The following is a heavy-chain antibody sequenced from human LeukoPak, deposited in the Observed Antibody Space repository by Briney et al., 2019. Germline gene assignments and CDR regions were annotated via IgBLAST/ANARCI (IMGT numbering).Heavy chain of an antibody. D-gene: IGHD2-21*01. CDR2: IIPIFGTA. Sequence: GASVKVSCKASGGTFSSYAISWVRQAPGQGLEWMGGIIPIFGTANYAQKFQGRVTITADESTSTAYMELSSLRSEDTAVYYCARGGEGPYYFDYWGQGTLVTVSS. J-gene: IGHJ4*02. CDR1: GGTFSSYA. CDR3: ARGGEGPYYFDY. V-gene: IGHV1-69*13.